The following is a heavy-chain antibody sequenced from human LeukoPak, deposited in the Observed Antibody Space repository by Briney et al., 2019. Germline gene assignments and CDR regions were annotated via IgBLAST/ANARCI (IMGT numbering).Heavy chain of an antibody. D-gene: IGHD3-10*01. CDR3: AKVRMITMVAYDAFDV. CDR1: GFTVSSNY. Sequence: GGSLRLSCAASGFTVSSNYMSWVRQAPGKGLEWVSVIYSGGSTYYADSVKGRFTISRDNSKNTLYLQMNSLRAEDTAVYYCAKVRMITMVAYDAFDVWGQGTMVTVSS. CDR2: IYSGGST. V-gene: IGHV3-66*01. J-gene: IGHJ3*01.